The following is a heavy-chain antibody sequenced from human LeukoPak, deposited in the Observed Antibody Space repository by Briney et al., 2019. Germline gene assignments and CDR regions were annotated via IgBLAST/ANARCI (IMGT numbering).Heavy chain of an antibody. J-gene: IGHJ6*02. CDR1: GFTFSDYY. CDR3: ARDGATTGTNYYYGMDV. V-gene: IGHV3-33*08. CDR2: IWYDGSNK. D-gene: IGHD1-1*01. Sequence: GGSLRLSCAASGFTFSDYYMSWIRQAPDKGLEWVAVIWYDGSNKYYADSVKGRFTISRDNSKNTLYLQMNSLRAEDTAVYYCARDGATTGTNYYYGMDVWGQGTTVTVSS.